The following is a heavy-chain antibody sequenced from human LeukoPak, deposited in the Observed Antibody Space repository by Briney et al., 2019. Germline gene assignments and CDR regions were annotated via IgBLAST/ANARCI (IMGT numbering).Heavy chain of an antibody. Sequence: GGSLRLSCAASGFTFSSYAMSWVRQAPGKGLEWVSAISGSGGSTYYADSVKGRFTISRDNAKNSLYLQMNSLRAEDTAVYYCASGKVLEWLLYEGDYWGQGTLVTVSS. V-gene: IGHV3-23*01. CDR1: GFTFSSYA. J-gene: IGHJ4*02. CDR2: ISGSGGST. CDR3: ASGKVLEWLLYEGDY. D-gene: IGHD3-3*01.